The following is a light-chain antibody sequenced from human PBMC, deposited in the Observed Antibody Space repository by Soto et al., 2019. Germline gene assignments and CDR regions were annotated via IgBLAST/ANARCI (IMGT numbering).Light chain of an antibody. CDR1: SSDVGDYNY. V-gene: IGLV2-8*01. CDR3: SSFVGSPVV. CDR2: EVS. Sequence: QSAPTQPPSASGSPGQSVTIPCTGTSSDVGDYNYVSWYQQHPGKVPKLLIYEVSKRPSGVPDRFSGSKSGNTASLTVSGLQAEDEADYYCSSFVGSPVVFGGETKLTVL. J-gene: IGLJ2*01.